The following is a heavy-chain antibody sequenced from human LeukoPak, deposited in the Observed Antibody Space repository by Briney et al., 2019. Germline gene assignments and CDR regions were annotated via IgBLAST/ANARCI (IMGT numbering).Heavy chain of an antibody. CDR2: INPSGGST. D-gene: IGHD2-2*01. CDR3: ARGRGVVVPAAPTGDPFDI. V-gene: IGHV1-46*01. CDR1: GYTFTTYY. Sequence: ASVKVSCKASGYTFTTYYMHWVRQAPGQGLEWMGIINPSGGSTSYAQKFQGRVTMTRDTSTSTVYMELSSLTSEDTAVYHCARGRGVVVPAAPTGDPFDIWGQGTMVTVSS. J-gene: IGHJ3*02.